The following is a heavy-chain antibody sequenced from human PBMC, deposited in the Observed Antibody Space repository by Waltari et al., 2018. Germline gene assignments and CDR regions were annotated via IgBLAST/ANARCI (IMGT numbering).Heavy chain of an antibody. CDR3: AKAGGIAAAEFQFDF. CDR2: ISGPALTT. D-gene: IGHD6-13*01. Sequence: EVQLLESGGGLVQPGGYLRLSCAASGFTFSSYASTWVRQAPGKGLEWVSSISGPALTTFYADSVKGRFSVSRDNSKNTLYLQINGLRADDTAVYYCAKAGGIAAAEFQFDFWGRGTLVTVSS. CDR1: GFTFSSYA. J-gene: IGHJ4*02. V-gene: IGHV3-23*01.